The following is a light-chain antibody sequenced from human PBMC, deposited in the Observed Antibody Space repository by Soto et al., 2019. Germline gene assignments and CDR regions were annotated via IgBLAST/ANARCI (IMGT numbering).Light chain of an antibody. CDR2: WAS. J-gene: IGKJ1*01. V-gene: IGKV4-1*01. CDR3: QQYYRTPPT. Sequence: DIVMTQSPDSLAVSLGERATINCKSSQSVLYSSNNKNYLAWYQQKPGQPPKLLIYWASTRESGVPDRFSGRGSGTDFTLTISSLQAEDVAVYYCQQYYRTPPTFGQGTKVEIK. CDR1: QSVLYSSNNKNY.